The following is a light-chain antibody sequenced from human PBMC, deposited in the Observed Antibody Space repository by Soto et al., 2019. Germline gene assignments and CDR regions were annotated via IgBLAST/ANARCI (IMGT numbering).Light chain of an antibody. Sequence: QSVLTQPRSVSGSPGHSVTISCTGTSSDVGGYNYVSWYQQHPGKAPKLLIYDVTKRPSGVPDRFSGSKSGNTASLTISGLQAEDEADYWCCSFAGRSFVIFGGGTKVTVL. CDR2: DVT. CDR3: CSFAGRSFVI. CDR1: SSDVGGYNY. J-gene: IGLJ2*01. V-gene: IGLV2-11*01.